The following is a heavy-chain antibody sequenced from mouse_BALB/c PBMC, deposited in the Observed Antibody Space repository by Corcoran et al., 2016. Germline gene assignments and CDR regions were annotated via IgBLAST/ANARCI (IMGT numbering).Heavy chain of an antibody. J-gene: IGHJ1*01. V-gene: IGHV14-3*02. Sequence: EVQLQQSGAELVKPGASVKLSCTASGFNIKDTYMHWVKQRPEQGLEWIGRIDPANGNTKYDPKFQGKATITADTSSNTAYLQLSSLTSDDTAVYYCANWEWYFYVWGAGTTVTVSS. CDR1: GFNIKDTY. D-gene: IGHD4-1*01. CDR3: ANWEWYFYV. CDR2: IDPANGNT.